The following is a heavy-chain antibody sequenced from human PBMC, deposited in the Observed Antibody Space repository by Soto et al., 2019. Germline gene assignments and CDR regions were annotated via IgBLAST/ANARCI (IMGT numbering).Heavy chain of an antibody. Sequence: GGSLRLSCAASGFTFSSYWMSWVRQAPGKGLEWVANIKQDGSEKYYVDSVKGRFTISRDNAKNSLYLQMNSLRAEDTAVYYCARIRRTKQWLVPFEFSDYWGQGTLVTVSS. CDR1: GFTFSSYW. J-gene: IGHJ4*02. CDR3: ARIRRTKQWLVPFEFSDY. V-gene: IGHV3-7*01. CDR2: IKQDGSEK. D-gene: IGHD6-19*01.